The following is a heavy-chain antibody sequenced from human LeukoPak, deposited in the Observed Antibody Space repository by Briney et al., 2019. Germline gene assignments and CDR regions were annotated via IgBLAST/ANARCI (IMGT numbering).Heavy chain of an antibody. CDR1: GLTFSDYY. D-gene: IGHD6-19*01. CDR3: ARDSGVAVAGTGWFDP. Sequence: GGSLRLSCAASGLTFSDYYMSWIRQAPGKGLEWVSYISSSSSYTNYADSVKGRFTISRDNAKNSLYLQMNSLRAEDTAVYYCARDSGVAVAGTGWFDPWGQGTLVTVSS. J-gene: IGHJ5*02. CDR2: ISSSSSYT. V-gene: IGHV3-11*06.